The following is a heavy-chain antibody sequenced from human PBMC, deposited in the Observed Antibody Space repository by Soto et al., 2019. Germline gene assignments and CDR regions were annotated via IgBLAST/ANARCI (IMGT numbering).Heavy chain of an antibody. D-gene: IGHD6-13*01. J-gene: IGHJ6*02. CDR2: IGPSDSYT. V-gene: IGHV5-10-1*01. CDR1: GYSFTSYW. CDR3: ARLRIAAAGTTRYYYGMDV. Sequence: PGESLKISCKGSGYSFTSYWISWVRQMPGKGLEWMGRIGPSDSYTNYSPSFQGHVTISADKSISTAYLQWSSLKASDTAMYYCARLRIAAAGTTRYYYGMDVWGQGTTVTVSS.